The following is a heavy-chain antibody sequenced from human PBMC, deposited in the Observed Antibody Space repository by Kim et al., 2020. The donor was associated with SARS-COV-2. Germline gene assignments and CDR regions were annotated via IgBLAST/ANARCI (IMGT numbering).Heavy chain of an antibody. CDR3: AGDRAPTLRCFDWTQYWYCDL. CDR1: GGSISSGGYY. CDR2: IYYSGST. V-gene: IGHV4-31*03. Sequence: SETLSLTCTVSGGSISSGGYYWSWIRQHPGKGLEWIGYIYYSGSTYYNPSLKSRVTISVDTSKNQFSLKLSSVTAADTAVYYCAGDRAPTLRCFDWTQYWYCDLWGRDTLVTVSS. J-gene: IGHJ2*01. D-gene: IGHD3-9*01.